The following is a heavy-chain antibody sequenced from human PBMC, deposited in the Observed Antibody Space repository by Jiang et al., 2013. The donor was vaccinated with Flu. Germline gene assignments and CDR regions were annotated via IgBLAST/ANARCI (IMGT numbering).Heavy chain of an antibody. D-gene: IGHD4-17*01. CDR2: IYTSGST. J-gene: IGHJ4*02. CDR1: GGSISSYY. Sequence: TLSLTCTVSGGSISSYYWSWIRQPAGKGLEWIGRIYTSGSTNYNPSLKSRVTMSVDTSKNQFSLKLSSVTAADTAVYYCARDKEDYGDYVDYFDYWGQGTLVTVSS. V-gene: IGHV4-4*07. CDR3: ARDKEDYGDYVDYFDY.